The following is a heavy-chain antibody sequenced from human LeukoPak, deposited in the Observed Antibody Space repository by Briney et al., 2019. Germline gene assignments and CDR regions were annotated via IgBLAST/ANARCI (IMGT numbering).Heavy chain of an antibody. J-gene: IGHJ4*02. D-gene: IGHD1-1*01. CDR3: VRQQTPHGNFDY. CDR1: GFTFSSYT. Sequence: GGSLRLSCTASGFTFSSYTMSWVRQAPGKGLKWVSTITTGGPNTYYADSVKGRFTISRENAKNSLSLQMNSLRAEDTAVYYCVRQQTPHGNFDYWGQGTLVTVSS. V-gene: IGHV3-23*01. CDR2: ITTGGPNT.